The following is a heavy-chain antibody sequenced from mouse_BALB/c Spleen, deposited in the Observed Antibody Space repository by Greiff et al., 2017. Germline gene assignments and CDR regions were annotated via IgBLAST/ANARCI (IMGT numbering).Heavy chain of an antibody. CDR3: ARGQYGKRVPYAMNY. D-gene: IGHD2-10*02. Sequence: QVHVKQSGPELVKPGASVKISCKASGYAFSSSWMNWVKQRPGQGLEWIGRIYPGDGDTNYNGKFKGKATLTADKSSSTAYMQLSSLTSVDSAVYFCARGQYGKRVPYAMNYWGQGTSVTVSS. J-gene: IGHJ4*01. V-gene: IGHV1-82*01. CDR1: GYAFSSSW. CDR2: IYPGDGDT.